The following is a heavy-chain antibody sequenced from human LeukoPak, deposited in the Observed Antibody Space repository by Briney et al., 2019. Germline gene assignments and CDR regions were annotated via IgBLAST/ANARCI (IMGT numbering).Heavy chain of an antibody. CDR3: ARCDYDSSGYYRDAFDI. CDR2: INPNSGGT. D-gene: IGHD3-22*01. J-gene: IGHJ3*02. V-gene: IGHV1-2*02. CDR1: GYTFTGYY. Sequence: ASVKVSCKASGYTFTGYYMHWVRQAPGQGLEWMGWINPNSGGTNYAQKFQGRVTMTRDTSISTPYMELRRLRSDDKAVYYCARCDYDSSGYYRDAFDILGQGTMVTVPS.